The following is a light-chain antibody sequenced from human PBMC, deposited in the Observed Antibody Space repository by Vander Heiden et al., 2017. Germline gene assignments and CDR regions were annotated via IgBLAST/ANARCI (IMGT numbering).Light chain of an antibody. CDR3: QQGYNTPRT. Sequence: SPSSLSASVGDRVTITCRASQSISSHLNWYQQKPGKAPKLQIYAASSLQSGVPSRFSGSGSGTDFTLTISSLQPEDFATYYCQQGYNTPRTFGQGTKVEIK. CDR2: AAS. CDR1: QSISSH. J-gene: IGKJ1*01. V-gene: IGKV1-39*01.